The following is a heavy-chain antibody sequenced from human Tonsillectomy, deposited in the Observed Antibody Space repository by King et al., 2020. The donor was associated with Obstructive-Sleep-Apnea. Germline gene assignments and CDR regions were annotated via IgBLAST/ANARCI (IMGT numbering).Heavy chain of an antibody. CDR2: LYLNGDRN. CDR3: ARGRWQAIDY. J-gene: IGHJ4*02. V-gene: IGHV3-20*04. D-gene: IGHD2-15*01. Sequence: VQLVESGGGVARPGGSLRLSCAASGFTFDDYGMSWVRQAPGKGLEWVSGLYLNGDRNAYADSVKGRFTISRDNAKNSLYRQMNSLIAEDTALYYGARGRWQAIDYGGQGTLVTVSS. CDR1: GFTFDDYG.